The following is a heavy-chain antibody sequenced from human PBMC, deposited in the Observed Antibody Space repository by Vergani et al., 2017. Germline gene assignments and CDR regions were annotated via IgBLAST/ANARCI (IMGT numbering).Heavy chain of an antibody. Sequence: QVQLQQWGAGLLKPSETLSLTCAVYGGSFSGYYWSWIRQPPGKGLEWIGEINHSGSTNYNPSLKSRVTISVDTSKNQFSLKLSSVTAADTAVYYCASVRSYRYNYWGQGTLVTLSS. D-gene: IGHD3-16*02. CDR3: ASVRSYRYNY. CDR2: INHSGST. CDR1: GGSFSGYY. V-gene: IGHV4-34*01. J-gene: IGHJ4*02.